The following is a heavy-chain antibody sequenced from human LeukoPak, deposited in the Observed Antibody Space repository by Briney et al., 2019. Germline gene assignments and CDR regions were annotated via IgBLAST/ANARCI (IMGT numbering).Heavy chain of an antibody. Sequence: GGSLRLSCAASGFTFSSYGMHWVRQAPGKGLEWVAFIRYDGSIKYYADSVKGRFTISRGNSKNTLYLQMNSLRAEDTAVYYCAKDQWEAAAGRETYYYYYYMDVWGKGTTVTVSS. CDR2: IRYDGSIK. V-gene: IGHV3-30*02. D-gene: IGHD6-13*01. J-gene: IGHJ6*03. CDR3: AKDQWEAAAGRETYYYYYYMDV. CDR1: GFTFSSYG.